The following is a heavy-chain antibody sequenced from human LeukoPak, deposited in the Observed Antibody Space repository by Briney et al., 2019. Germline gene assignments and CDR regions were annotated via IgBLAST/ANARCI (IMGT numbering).Heavy chain of an antibody. CDR3: ARGIAAAGPYYFDY. J-gene: IGHJ4*02. Sequence: SETLSLTCTVSGYSISSSSYYWGWIRQPPGKGLEWIGSIYYSGSTYYNPSLKSRVTISVDTSKNQFSLKLSSVTAADTAVYYCARGIAAAGPYYFDYWGQGTLVTVSS. V-gene: IGHV4-39*07. CDR1: GYSISSSSYY. D-gene: IGHD6-13*01. CDR2: IYYSGST.